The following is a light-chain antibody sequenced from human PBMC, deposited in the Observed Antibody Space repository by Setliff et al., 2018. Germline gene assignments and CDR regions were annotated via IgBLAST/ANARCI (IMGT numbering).Light chain of an antibody. CDR3: SSYTSSSTLYV. CDR2: EVS. J-gene: IGLJ1*01. V-gene: IGLV2-14*01. CDR1: GSDVGDYKY. Sequence: QFALTQPASVSGSPGQSITISCTGSGSDVGDYKYVSWYQQHPGKAPKLIIYEVSNRPSGVSNRFSGSKSGNTASLSISGLQAEDEADYYCSSYTSSSTLYVFGTGTKVTVL.